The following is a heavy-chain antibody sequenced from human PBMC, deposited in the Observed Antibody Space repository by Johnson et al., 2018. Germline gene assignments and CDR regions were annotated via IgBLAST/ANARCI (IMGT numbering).Heavy chain of an antibody. J-gene: IGHJ4*02. CDR3: TRGTGDYSSSPLTYFDY. CDR2: INHSGRT. D-gene: IGHD6-13*01. Sequence: VQLQQWGAGLLKPSETLSLTCEVYGGSFSAYYWHWIRQSPGKGLEWMGEINHSGRTNYNPSLKSRVTISVDTSKNQFSMKLSPVTAADPAVYYCTRGTGDYSSSPLTYFDYWGLGTLVSVSS. CDR1: GGSFSAYY. V-gene: IGHV4-34*01.